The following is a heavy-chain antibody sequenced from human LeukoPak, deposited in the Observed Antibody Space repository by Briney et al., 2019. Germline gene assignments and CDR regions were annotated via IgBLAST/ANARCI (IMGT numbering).Heavy chain of an antibody. Sequence: GGSLRLSCAPSGLTFSNYGMHWVRQAPGKGLEWVAVIWYDGSNKYYADSVSGRFTISRDNSKNTLYLQMNSLRAEDTAVYYCARADLTSPLDYWGQGTLVTVSS. CDR3: ARADLTSPLDY. D-gene: IGHD1-14*01. CDR2: IWYDGSNK. V-gene: IGHV3-33*01. CDR1: GLTFSNYG. J-gene: IGHJ4*02.